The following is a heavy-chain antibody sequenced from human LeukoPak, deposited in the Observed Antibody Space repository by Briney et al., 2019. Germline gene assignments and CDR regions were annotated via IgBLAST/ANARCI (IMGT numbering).Heavy chain of an antibody. D-gene: IGHD7-27*01. CDR2: INHSGST. J-gene: IGHJ4*02. CDR1: GGSFSGYY. V-gene: IGHV4-34*01. Sequence: PSETLSLTCAVYGGSFSGYYWSWIRQPPGKGLEWIGEINHSGSTNYNPSLKSRVTISVDTSKNQFSLKLSSVTAADTAVYYCARTKDSGDYWGQGTLVTVSA. CDR3: ARTKDSGDY.